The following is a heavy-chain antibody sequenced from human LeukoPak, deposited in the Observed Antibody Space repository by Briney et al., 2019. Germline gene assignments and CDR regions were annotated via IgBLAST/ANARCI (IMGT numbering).Heavy chain of an antibody. V-gene: IGHV3-23*01. D-gene: IGHD2-15*01. CDR2: ISGSGGST. CDR1: GITLSNYG. J-gene: IGHJ6*03. CDR3: AKRGGTESFYYYYYMDV. Sequence: GGSLRLSCAVSGITLSNYGMSWVRQAPGKGLEWVAGISGSGGSTNYADSVKGRFTISRDNRKNTLYLQMNSLRAEDTAEYYCAKRGGTESFYYYYYMDVWGKGTTVTVSS.